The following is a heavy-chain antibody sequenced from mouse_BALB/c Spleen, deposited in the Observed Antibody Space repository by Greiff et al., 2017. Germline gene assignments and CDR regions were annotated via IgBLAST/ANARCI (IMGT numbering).Heavy chain of an antibody. V-gene: IGHV14-3*02. J-gene: IGHJ1*01. CDR2: SDPANGNT. CDR3: ARYDGYHWYFDV. CDR1: GFNINDTY. Sequence: VQLQQSGAELVKPGASVKLSCTASGFNINDTYMHWVKQRPEQGLEWIGRSDPANGNTKYDPKFQGKATITADTSSNTAYLQLSSLTSEDTAVYYCARYDGYHWYFDVWGAGTTVTVSA. D-gene: IGHD2-3*01.